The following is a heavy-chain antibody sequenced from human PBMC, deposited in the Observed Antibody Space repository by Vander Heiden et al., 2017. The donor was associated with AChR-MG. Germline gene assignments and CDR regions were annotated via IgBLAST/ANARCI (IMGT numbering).Heavy chain of an antibody. D-gene: IGHD5-12*01. J-gene: IGHJ4*02. V-gene: IGHV3-30*02. CDR3: AKEARGSGYDSGFDC. Sequence: QEQLVESGGGVVQPGGSLRLSWAASGLTFSTQGMHWVRQAPGRGLEWVAFITYDGSNKYYADSVKGRFTISRDNSKNTLFLQMDSLRAEDTAVYYCAKEARGSGYDSGFDCWGQGTLVTVSS. CDR2: ITYDGSNK. CDR1: GLTFSTQG.